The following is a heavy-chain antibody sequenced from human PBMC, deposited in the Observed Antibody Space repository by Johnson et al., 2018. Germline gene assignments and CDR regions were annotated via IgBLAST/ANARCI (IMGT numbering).Heavy chain of an antibody. CDR1: GLTFDDYA. J-gene: IGHJ3*02. CDR2: ISWNSGSI. Sequence: VQLVQSGGGVVQPGRSLRLSCAASGLTFDDYAMHWVRQAPGKGLEWVSGISWNSGSIGYADSVKGRFTISRDNVKNSLYLQMNSLRPDDSTMYYCVRGGRGGEVREACAMGGQGTKVIVSS. CDR3: VRGGRGGEVREACAM. D-gene: IGHD3-16*01. V-gene: IGHV3-9*01.